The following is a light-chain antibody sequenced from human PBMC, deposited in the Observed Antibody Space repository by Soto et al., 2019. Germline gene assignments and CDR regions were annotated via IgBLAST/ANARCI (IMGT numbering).Light chain of an antibody. Sequence: EIVLTQSPGTLSLSPGERATPSCRASQSVGSSYLAWYQQKPGQAPRLLIYGASTRATGIPARFSGSGSGTEFTLTISSLQSEDFAVYYCQQYNNWPPWTFGQGTKVDIK. CDR2: GAS. CDR1: QSVGSSY. J-gene: IGKJ1*01. V-gene: IGKV3-15*01. CDR3: QQYNNWPPWT.